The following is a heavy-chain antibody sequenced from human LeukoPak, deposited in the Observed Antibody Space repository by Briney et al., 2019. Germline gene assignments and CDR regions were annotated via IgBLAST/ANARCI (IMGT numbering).Heavy chain of an antibody. CDR1: GFTVSSNY. V-gene: IGHV3-66*01. Sequence: GGSLRLSCAASGFTVSSNYMSWVRQPLGKGLEWVSVIYSGGSTYYAGSVQGRFTISRDNSKNTLYLQMNSLRAEDTAVYYCARGPLRWSFDYWGQGTLVTVSS. J-gene: IGHJ4*02. CDR2: IYSGGST. CDR3: ARGPLRWSFDY. D-gene: IGHD4-23*01.